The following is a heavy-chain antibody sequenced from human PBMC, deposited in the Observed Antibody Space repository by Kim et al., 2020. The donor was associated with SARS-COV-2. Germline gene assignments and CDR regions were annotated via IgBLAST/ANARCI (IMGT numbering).Heavy chain of an antibody. V-gene: IGHV3-7*01. CDR3: ARAYHLDV. J-gene: IGHJ6*02. CDR2: IKQDGSEK. CDR1: GFTFNNYW. D-gene: IGHD2-2*01. Sequence: GGSLRLSCAASGFTFNNYWMSWVRQAPGKGLEWVANIKQDGSEKYDVDSVKGRFTISRDNAKSSLYLQMNSLRAEDTAVYYCARAYHLDVWGRGTTVTVSS.